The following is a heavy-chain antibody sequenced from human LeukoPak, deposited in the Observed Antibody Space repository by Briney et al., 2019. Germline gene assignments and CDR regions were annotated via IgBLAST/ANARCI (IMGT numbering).Heavy chain of an antibody. CDR3: AREMATTYFDY. D-gene: IGHD5-24*01. CDR1: GFTLSSYG. Sequence: GKSLRLSCAASGFTLSSYGMHWVRQAPGKGLEWVAVIWYDGSNKYYADSVKGRFTISRDNSKNTLYLQMNSLRAEDTAVYYCAREMATTYFDYWGQGTLVTVSS. J-gene: IGHJ4*02. CDR2: IWYDGSNK. V-gene: IGHV3-33*01.